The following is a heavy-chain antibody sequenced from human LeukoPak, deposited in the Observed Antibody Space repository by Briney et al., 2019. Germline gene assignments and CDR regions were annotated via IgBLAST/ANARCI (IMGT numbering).Heavy chain of an antibody. CDR1: GGSISSGDYY. V-gene: IGHV4-30-4*01. Sequence: PSQTLSLTCTVSGGSISSGDYYWSWIRQPPGKGLEWIGYIYYSGSTNYNPSLKSRVTISVDTSKNQFSLKLSSVTAADTAVYYCARSFRSSGWYGGYFDYWGQGTLVTASS. CDR2: IYYSGST. D-gene: IGHD6-19*01. J-gene: IGHJ4*02. CDR3: ARSFRSSGWYGGYFDY.